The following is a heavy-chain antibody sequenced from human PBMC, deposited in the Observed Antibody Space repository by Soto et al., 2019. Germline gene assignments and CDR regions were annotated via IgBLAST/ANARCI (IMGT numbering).Heavy chain of an antibody. CDR3: AKAAPSDFWSVYCD. J-gene: IGHJ4*02. CDR2: ISYDGSNK. CDR1: GFTFSSYG. V-gene: IGHV3-30*18. D-gene: IGHD3-3*01. Sequence: GGSLRLSCAASGFTFSSYGMHWVRQAPGKGLEWVAVISYDGSNKYYADSVKGRFTISRDNSKNTLYLQMNSLRAEDTAVYYCAKAAPSDFWSVYCDWGQGTLVTVAS.